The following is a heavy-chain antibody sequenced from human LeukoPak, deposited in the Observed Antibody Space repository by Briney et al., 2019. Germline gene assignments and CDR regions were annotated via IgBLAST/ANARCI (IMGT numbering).Heavy chain of an antibody. CDR1: GGSISGYY. Sequence: SETLSLTCTVSGGSISGYYWSWIRQPPGKGLEWIGYIFYSGSTNYNPSLKSRVTISLDTSKTQFSLRVSSVTAADTALYYCARQLITTSPPGAFDIWGQGTMVTVSS. CDR2: IFYSGST. D-gene: IGHD3-3*01. CDR3: ARQLITTSPPGAFDI. J-gene: IGHJ3*02. V-gene: IGHV4-59*01.